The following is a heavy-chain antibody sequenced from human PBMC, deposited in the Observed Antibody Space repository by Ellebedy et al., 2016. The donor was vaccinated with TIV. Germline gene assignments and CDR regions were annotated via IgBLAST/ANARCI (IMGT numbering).Heavy chain of an antibody. V-gene: IGHV4-4*09. J-gene: IGHJ4*02. CDR1: GGSINSDY. Sequence: MPSETLSLTCTVSGGSINSDYWSWIRQSPEKELEWIGYIHSSGRTVYNPSLRGRATMSVDTSKNQFSLTLTSVTAADTAVYFCARPVGRGFGDFMYWGQGTLVSVSS. CDR3: ARPVGRGFGDFMY. D-gene: IGHD2/OR15-2a*01. CDR2: IHSSGRT.